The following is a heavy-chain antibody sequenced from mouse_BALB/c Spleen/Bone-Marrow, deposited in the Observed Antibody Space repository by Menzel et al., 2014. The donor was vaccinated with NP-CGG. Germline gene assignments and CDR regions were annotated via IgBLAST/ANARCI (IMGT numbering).Heavy chain of an antibody. J-gene: IGHJ4*01. V-gene: IGHV3-6*02. CDR3: AMGRYAMDY. Sequence: ESGPGLVKPSQSLSLTCSVTGYSITNGYYWNWIRQFPGNKLEWMAYITYDGSSDYNPSLKNRISITRDTSKNQFFLKLNSVTTEDTSTYYCAMGRYAMDYWGQGTSVTVSS. CDR2: ITYDGSS. CDR1: GYSITNGYY.